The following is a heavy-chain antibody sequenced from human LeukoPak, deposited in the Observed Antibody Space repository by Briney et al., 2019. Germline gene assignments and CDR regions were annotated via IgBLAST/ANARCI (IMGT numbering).Heavy chain of an antibody. CDR2: INHSGST. J-gene: IGHJ5*02. CDR1: GGSFIGYY. V-gene: IGHV4-34*01. CDR3: ARGGDTAAVNSNWFDP. Sequence: SETLSLTCAVYGGSFIGYYWSWIRQPPGKGLEWIGEINHSGSTNYNPSLKSRVTISVDTSKNQFSLKLSSVSAADTAVYYCARGGDTAAVNSNWFDPWGQGTLVTVSS. D-gene: IGHD3-16*01.